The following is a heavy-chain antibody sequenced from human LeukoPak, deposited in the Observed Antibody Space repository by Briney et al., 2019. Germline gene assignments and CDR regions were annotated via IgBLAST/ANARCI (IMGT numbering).Heavy chain of an antibody. CDR1: GGSFSGYY. Sequence: SETLSLTCAVYGGSFSGYYWRWIRQPPGKGLEWIGEINHSGSTNYNPSLKSRVTISVDTSKNQFSLKLSSVTAADTAVYYCARGIVVVPAARGYAFDIWGQGTMVTVSS. J-gene: IGHJ3*02. D-gene: IGHD2-2*01. V-gene: IGHV4-34*01. CDR3: ARGIVVVPAARGYAFDI. CDR2: INHSGST.